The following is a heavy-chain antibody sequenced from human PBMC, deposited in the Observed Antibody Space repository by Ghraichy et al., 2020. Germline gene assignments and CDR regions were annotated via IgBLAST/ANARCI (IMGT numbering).Heavy chain of an antibody. CDR1: GGSISSSSYY. J-gene: IGHJ3*02. CDR2: IYHSGST. D-gene: IGHD3-10*01. CDR3: ARVKLWFGELPDDAFDI. V-gene: IGHV4-39*07. Sequence: SETLSLTCTVSGGSISSSSYYWGWIRQPPGKGLEWIGSIYHSGSTYYNPSLKSRVTISVDTSKNQFSLKLSSVTAADTAVYYCARVKLWFGELPDDAFDIWGQGTMVTVSS.